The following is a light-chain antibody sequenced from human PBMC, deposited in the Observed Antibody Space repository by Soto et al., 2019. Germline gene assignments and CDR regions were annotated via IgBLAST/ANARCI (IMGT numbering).Light chain of an antibody. CDR1: QSVTYN. J-gene: IGKJ4*01. Sequence: EIVLTQSPATLSLSPGDRATLSCRASQSVTYNLAWYQQKPGQAPTLLIYDAANRATGIPARFSGSGSGTDFTLTIISLEPEDSAVYYCQQRTIWPLTFGGGTRVEI. CDR3: QQRTIWPLT. CDR2: DAA. V-gene: IGKV3-11*01.